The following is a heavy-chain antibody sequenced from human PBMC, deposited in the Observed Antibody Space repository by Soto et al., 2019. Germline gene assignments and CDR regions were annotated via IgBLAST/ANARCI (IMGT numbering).Heavy chain of an antibody. CDR3: ATPYYYGSGSELYYYGMDV. D-gene: IGHD3-10*01. V-gene: IGHV1-69*01. CDR1: GGTFSSYA. Sequence: QVQLVQSGAEVKKPGSSVKVSCKASGGTFSSYAISWVRQAPGQGLEWMGGIIPIFGTANYAQKFQGRVKITADESTSKAYMELSRLRSEDTAVYYCATPYYYGSGSELYYYGMDVWGQGTTVTAYS. J-gene: IGHJ6*02. CDR2: IIPIFGTA.